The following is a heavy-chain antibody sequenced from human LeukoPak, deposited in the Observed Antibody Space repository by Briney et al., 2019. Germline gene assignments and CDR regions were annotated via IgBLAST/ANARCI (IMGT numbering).Heavy chain of an antibody. V-gene: IGHV3-7*01. CDR1: GSTSSRNF. D-gene: IGHD1-26*01. J-gene: IGHJ4*02. CDR2: INQDGSEK. Sequence: PGGSLRLSCAVSGSTSSRNFMSWVRQTPEKGLEWVANINQDGSEKNYVDSVKGRFTISRDNAKNSLFLQMNSLRAEDTAIYYCASGAGWESGYWGQGTLVTVS. CDR3: ASGAGWESGY.